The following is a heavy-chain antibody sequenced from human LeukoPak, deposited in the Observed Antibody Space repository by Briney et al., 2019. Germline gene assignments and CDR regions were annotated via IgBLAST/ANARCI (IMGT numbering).Heavy chain of an antibody. CDR2: ISSSGSTK. CDR1: GFTFSSYW. CDR3: ARDGLVIPDY. J-gene: IGHJ4*02. V-gene: IGHV3-48*04. Sequence: GGSLRLSCAASGFTFSSYWMSWVRKAPGKGLEWVSYISSSGSTKYYADSVKGRFTISRDNAKNSLYLQMNSLRTEDTAVYYCARDGLVIPDYWGQGTLVTVSS. D-gene: IGHD3/OR15-3a*01.